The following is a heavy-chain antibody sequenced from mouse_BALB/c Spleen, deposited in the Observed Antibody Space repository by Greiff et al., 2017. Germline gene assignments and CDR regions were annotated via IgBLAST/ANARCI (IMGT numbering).Heavy chain of an antibody. J-gene: IGHJ4*01. CDR1: GFTFSSYT. D-gene: IGHD2-4*01. CDR2: ISNGGGST. Sequence: EVMLVESGGGLVQPGGSLKLSCAASGFTFSSYTMSWVRQTPEKRLEWVAYISNGGGSTYYPDTVKGRFTISRDNAKNTLYLQMSSLKSEDTAMYYCARQGLWDYDYYAMDYWGQGTSVTVSS. V-gene: IGHV5-12-2*01. CDR3: ARQGLWDYDYYAMDY.